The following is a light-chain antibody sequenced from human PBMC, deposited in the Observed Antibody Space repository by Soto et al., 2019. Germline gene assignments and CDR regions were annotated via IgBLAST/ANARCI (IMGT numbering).Light chain of an antibody. CDR3: AAWDSSLGGPA. J-gene: IGLJ2*01. CDR2: RNN. CDR1: DSNIGSKY. V-gene: IGLV1-47*01. Sequence: QSALTQPPSASATPGQRVTISCSGSDSNIGSKYVYWYQQLPGTAPKLLMYRNNQRPSGVPDRFSGSKSGTSASLAINGLRSDDEADYYCAAWDSSLGGPAFGGGTKVTVL.